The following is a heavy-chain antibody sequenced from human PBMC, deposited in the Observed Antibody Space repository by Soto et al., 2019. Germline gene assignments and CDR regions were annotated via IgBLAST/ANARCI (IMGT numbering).Heavy chain of an antibody. V-gene: IGHV2-5*02. CDR2: IYWDDDK. D-gene: IGHD2-15*01. CDR1: GFSLSTSGVG. Sequence: QITLKESGPTLVKPTQTLTLTCTFSGFSLSTSGVGVGWIRQPPGKALECLALIYWDDDKRYSPSLKSRLSVTKDXXNXQXXLTMTNMDPVDTGTYYCAHRLCDTSCYWDVGFFDYWGRGTLVTVSS. CDR3: AHRLCDTSCYWDVGFFDY. J-gene: IGHJ4*02.